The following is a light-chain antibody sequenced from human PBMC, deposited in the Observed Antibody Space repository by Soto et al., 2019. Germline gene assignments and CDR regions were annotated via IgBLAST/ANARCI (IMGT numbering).Light chain of an antibody. J-gene: IGKJ4*01. Sequence: DIQMTQSPSSLAASVGDRVTITCQASRDIRNHLNWYQQKSGKAPKLLIYDASNLQTGVPPRFSGSGSGRDFTFTISSPQPEDMATYYCQESHDVPFTFGGGTKVEIK. CDR2: DAS. CDR3: QESHDVPFT. V-gene: IGKV1-33*01. CDR1: RDIRNH.